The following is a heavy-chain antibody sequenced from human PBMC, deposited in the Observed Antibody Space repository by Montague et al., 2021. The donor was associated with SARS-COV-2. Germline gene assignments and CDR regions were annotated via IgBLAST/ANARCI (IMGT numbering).Heavy chain of an antibody. CDR1: GFSLTTGGMY. CDR3: ARTDGFNLLGFDS. CDR2: IDLDDDK. V-gene: IGHV2-70*11. D-gene: IGHD5-24*01. Sequence: PALVKPTQTLTLTCTFSGFSLTTGGMYVSWIRQLPGKALEWLARIDLDDDKYYSASLKTRLTISKDTSKNQVVLTMTDLDPLDTGTYYCARTDGFNLLGFDSWGQGTLVAVSS. J-gene: IGHJ4*02.